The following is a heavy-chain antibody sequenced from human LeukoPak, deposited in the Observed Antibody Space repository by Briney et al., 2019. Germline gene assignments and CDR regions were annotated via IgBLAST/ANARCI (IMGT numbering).Heavy chain of an antibody. V-gene: IGHV3-30*04. CDR3: ANPGIAAAGNPGA. CDR2: ISDDGGNE. D-gene: IGHD6-13*01. Sequence: GGSLRLSCAASGFTFSRYAMHWVRQAPGMGLAWVAVISDDGGNEYYLESVKGRFTISRDNSKNTLYLQMNSLRAEDTAVYYCANPGIAAAGNPGAWGQGTLVTVSS. CDR1: GFTFSRYA. J-gene: IGHJ4*02.